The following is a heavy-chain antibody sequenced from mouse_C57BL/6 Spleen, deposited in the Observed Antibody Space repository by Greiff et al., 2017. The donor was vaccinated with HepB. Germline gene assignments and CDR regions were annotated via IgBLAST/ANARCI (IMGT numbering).Heavy chain of an antibody. Sequence: VQLQESGPGLVKPSQSLSLTCSVTGYSITSGYYWNWIRQFPGNKLEWMGYISYDGSNNYNPSLKNRISITRDTSNNQFFLKLNSVTTEDTATYDCARLLYDYEDYWGQGTTLTVSS. D-gene: IGHD2-4*01. V-gene: IGHV3-6*01. CDR2: ISYDGSN. CDR3: ARLLYDYEDY. CDR1: GYSITSGYY. J-gene: IGHJ2*01.